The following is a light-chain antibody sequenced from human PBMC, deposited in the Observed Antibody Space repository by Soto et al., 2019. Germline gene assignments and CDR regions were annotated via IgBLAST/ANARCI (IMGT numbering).Light chain of an antibody. Sequence: EIVMTQSPATLSVSPGERATLSCRASQSVSSDLAWYHQKPGQAPRLLIYSASTRATGIPARFSGSGSGTEFTLTISSLQPDDFATYYCQQYNTYSTFGQGTRLEIK. CDR3: QQYNTYST. J-gene: IGKJ5*01. CDR2: SAS. V-gene: IGKV3-15*01. CDR1: QSVSSD.